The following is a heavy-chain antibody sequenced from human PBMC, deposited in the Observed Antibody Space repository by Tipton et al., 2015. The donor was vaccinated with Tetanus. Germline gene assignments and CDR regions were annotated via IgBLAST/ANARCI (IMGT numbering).Heavy chain of an antibody. J-gene: IGHJ6*02. D-gene: IGHD3-22*01. CDR1: GYTFTNYY. CDR3: ARDRGDYIYYGMDV. CDR2: IDPNSGGT. Sequence: QMQLVQSGAEMKKPGASVKVSCTASGYTFTNYYIYWVRQAPGQGLEWMGWIDPNSGGTVYAQKFQGGVTMTRDTSISTAYMELRSLRSDDTAVYYCARDRGDYIYYGMDVWGPGTTVTVS. V-gene: IGHV1-2*02.